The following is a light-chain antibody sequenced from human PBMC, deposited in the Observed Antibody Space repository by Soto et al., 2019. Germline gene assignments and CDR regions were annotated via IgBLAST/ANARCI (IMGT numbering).Light chain of an antibody. CDR3: AAWDDSLNGVV. V-gene: IGLV1-44*01. J-gene: IGLJ2*01. CDR2: SNN. Sequence: QSVLTQPPSASGTPGQRVTISCSGSSSNIGSNTVNWYQQLPGTAPKLLIYSNNHRPSGVPDRFSGSKSGTSASLAISGLQSEDAADYYCAAWDDSLNGVVFGGGTKLTVL. CDR1: SSNIGSNT.